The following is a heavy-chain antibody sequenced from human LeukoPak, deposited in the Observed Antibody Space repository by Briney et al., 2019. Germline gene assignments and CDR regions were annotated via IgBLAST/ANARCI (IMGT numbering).Heavy chain of an antibody. J-gene: IGHJ5*02. D-gene: IGHD2-15*01. V-gene: IGHV4-59*11. CDR1: GGSISGHH. Sequence: PSETRSLTCTVSGGSISGHHWTWIRQPPGKGLEWIGYIYYSGSTNYNPSLKSRVTISVDTSKNQFSLKLSSVTAADTAVYYCARTVVAVTYNWFDPWGQGTLVTVSS. CDR3: ARTVVAVTYNWFDP. CDR2: IYYSGST.